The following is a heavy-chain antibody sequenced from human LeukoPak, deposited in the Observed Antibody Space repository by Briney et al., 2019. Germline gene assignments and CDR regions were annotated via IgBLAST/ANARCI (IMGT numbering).Heavy chain of an antibody. V-gene: IGHV4-34*01. J-gene: IGHJ4*02. CDR2: INHSGST. CDR1: GESFSFYY. D-gene: IGHD4-23*01. CDR3: ATAGGRLRWSKPLHK. Sequence: PSETLSLTCAVYGESFSFYYWSWIRQSPGKGLEWIGEINHSGSTNYNPSLKSRVTISVDTSKNQFSLRLSSVTAADTAVYYCATAGGRLRWSKPLHKWGQGTLVTVSS.